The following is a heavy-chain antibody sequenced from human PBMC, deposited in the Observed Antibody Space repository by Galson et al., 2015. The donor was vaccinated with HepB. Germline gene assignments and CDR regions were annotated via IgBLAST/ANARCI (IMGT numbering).Heavy chain of an antibody. CDR1: GFTFTSSA. CDR2: IVVGSGNT. D-gene: IGHD3-22*01. CDR3: AAAPWLFRYYYYGMDV. J-gene: IGHJ6*02. V-gene: IGHV1-58*02. Sequence: SVKVSCKASGFTFTSSAMQWVRQARGQRLEWIGWIVVGSGNTNYAQKFQERVTITRDMSTSTAYMELSSLRSEDTAVYYCAAAPWLFRYYYYGMDVWGQGTTVTVSS.